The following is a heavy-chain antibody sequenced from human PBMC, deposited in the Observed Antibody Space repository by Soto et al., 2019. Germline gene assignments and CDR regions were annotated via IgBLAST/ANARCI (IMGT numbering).Heavy chain of an antibody. CDR1: GFTFSSYG. J-gene: IGHJ4*02. D-gene: IGHD3-10*01. CDR3: ARGVWFGELLL. Sequence: QVQLVESGGGVVQPGRSLRLSCAASGFTFSSYGMHWVRQAPGKGLEWVAVIWYDGSNKYYADSVKGRFTISRDNSKNTLYLQMNSLRAEDTAVYYCARGVWFGELLLWGQGTLVTVSS. V-gene: IGHV3-33*01. CDR2: IWYDGSNK.